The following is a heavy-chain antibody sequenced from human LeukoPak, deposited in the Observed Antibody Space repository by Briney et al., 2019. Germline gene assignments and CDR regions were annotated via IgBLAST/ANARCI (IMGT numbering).Heavy chain of an antibody. D-gene: IGHD6-19*01. CDR2: ISSSGSTI. Sequence: PGGSLRLSCAASGFTFSDYYMSWIRQAPGKGLEWVSYISSSGSTIYYADSVKGRFTISRDNAKNSLYLQMNSLRAEDTAVYYCASWSQWLVPFDYWGQGTLVTVSS. CDR1: GFTFSDYY. CDR3: ASWSQWLVPFDY. J-gene: IGHJ4*02. V-gene: IGHV3-11*01.